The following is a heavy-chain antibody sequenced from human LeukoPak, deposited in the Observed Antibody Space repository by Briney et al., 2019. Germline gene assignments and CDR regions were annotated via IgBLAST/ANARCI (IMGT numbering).Heavy chain of an antibody. CDR2: ISGNSGAI. V-gene: IGHV3-48*04. CDR1: EFTFSTYS. CDR3: ARSYRTPPYLFDL. J-gene: IGHJ4*02. D-gene: IGHD3-16*02. Sequence: GGSLRLSCAASEFTFSTYSFNWVRQAPGKGLEWISYISGNSGAIYYADSVKGRFTISRDNAKNSLFLQMNGLRADDTGVYFCARSYRTPPYLFDLWGQGTLVTVSS.